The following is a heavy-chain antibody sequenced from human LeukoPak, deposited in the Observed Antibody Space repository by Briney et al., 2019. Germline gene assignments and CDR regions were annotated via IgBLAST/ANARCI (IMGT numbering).Heavy chain of an antibody. V-gene: IGHV3-30*18. CDR3: AKERRSSSWYFDH. CDR2: ISYDGGNK. CDR1: GYTFSDYG. Sequence: GGSLRLSCVASGYTFSDYGMHWVRQAPGKGLDWVAVISYDGGNKHFADSAKGRFTISRDNSRNTLYLEMNSLRAEDTAVYYCAKERRSSSWYFDHWGQGTLVTVSS. J-gene: IGHJ4*02. D-gene: IGHD6-13*01.